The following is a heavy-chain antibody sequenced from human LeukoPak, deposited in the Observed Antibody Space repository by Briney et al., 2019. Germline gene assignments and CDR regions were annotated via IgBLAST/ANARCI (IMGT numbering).Heavy chain of an antibody. J-gene: IGHJ4*02. V-gene: IGHV3-20*01. CDR2: INWNGGRT. Sequence: GGSLRLSCAASGFKFDDYGMSWVRQAPGKGLEWVSGINWNGGRTGYADSVKGRFTISRDNAKNSLYLQMNSLRAEDTALYLCARGRCSSTWANFDYWGQGTLVTVSS. CDR1: GFKFDDYG. CDR3: ARGRCSSTWANFDY. D-gene: IGHD6-13*01.